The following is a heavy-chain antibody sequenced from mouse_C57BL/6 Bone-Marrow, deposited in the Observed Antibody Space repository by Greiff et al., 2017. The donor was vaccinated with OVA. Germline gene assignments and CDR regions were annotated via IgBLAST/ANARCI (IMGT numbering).Heavy chain of an antibody. CDR3: ARSLTTVVEMDY. D-gene: IGHD1-1*01. Sequence: VQLQQPGAELVKPGASVKLSCKASGYTFTSYWMQWVKQRPGQGLEWIGEIDPSDSYTNYNQKFKGKATLTVDTSSSTAYMQLSSLTSEDSAVYYCARSLTTVVEMDYWGQGTSVTVSS. CDR1: GYTFTSYW. CDR2: IDPSDSYT. V-gene: IGHV1-50*01. J-gene: IGHJ4*01.